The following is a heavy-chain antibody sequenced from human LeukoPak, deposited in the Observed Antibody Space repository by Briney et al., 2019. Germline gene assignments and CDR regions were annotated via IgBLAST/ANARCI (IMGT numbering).Heavy chain of an antibody. CDR2: INPNSGGT. CDR1: GYTFTGYY. V-gene: IGHV1-2*02. CDR3: ARGFIAVAGSFDY. Sequence: ASVKVSCKASGYTFTGYYMHWVRQAPGQGLEWMGWINPNSGGTNYAQKFQGRVTMTTDTSTSTAYMEPRSLRSDDTAVYYCARGFIAVAGSFDYWGQGTLVTVSS. J-gene: IGHJ4*02. D-gene: IGHD6-19*01.